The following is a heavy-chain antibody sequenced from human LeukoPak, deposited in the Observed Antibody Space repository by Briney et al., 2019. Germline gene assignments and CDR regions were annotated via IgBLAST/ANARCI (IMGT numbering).Heavy chain of an antibody. CDR3: ARGGRDGYDFDY. CDR1: GFTFSSYE. V-gene: IGHV3-48*03. D-gene: IGHD5-12*01. J-gene: IGHJ4*02. CDR2: ISSSGSTI. Sequence: GGSLRLSCAASGFTFSSYEMNWVRQAPGKGLEWVSYISSSGSTIYYADSVKGRFTISRDNAKNSQYLQMNSLRAEDTAVYYCARGGRDGYDFDYWGQGTLVTVSS.